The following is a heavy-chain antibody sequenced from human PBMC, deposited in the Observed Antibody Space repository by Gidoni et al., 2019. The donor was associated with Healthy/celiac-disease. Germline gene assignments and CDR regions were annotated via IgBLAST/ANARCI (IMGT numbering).Heavy chain of an antibody. V-gene: IGHV5-51*01. D-gene: IGHD1-1*01. CDR3: ARLGISEGWNHFDY. CDR1: GYSFTSYW. CDR2: IYPGDSDS. Sequence: VQLVLSGAAVNKPAESLKISCKCSGYSFTSYWIGWVRQMTGKGLEWMGIIYPGDSDSRYSPSVQGQVTISADKSISNAYLQWSRLKAADTAMYYCARLGISEGWNHFDYWGQGTLVTVSS. J-gene: IGHJ4*02.